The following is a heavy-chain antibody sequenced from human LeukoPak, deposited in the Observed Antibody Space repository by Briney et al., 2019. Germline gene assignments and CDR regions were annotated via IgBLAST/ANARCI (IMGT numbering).Heavy chain of an antibody. J-gene: IGHJ6*02. Sequence: SETLSLTCAVYGGSFSGYYWSWIRQPPGKGLEWIGEINHSGSTNYNPSLKSRVTISVDTSKNQFSLKLSSVTAADTAVYYCARPRRYCSSTSCPNYYYYYGMGVWGQGTTVTVSS. CDR1: GGSFSGYY. D-gene: IGHD2-2*01. V-gene: IGHV4-34*01. CDR3: ARPRRYCSSTSCPNYYYYYGMGV. CDR2: INHSGST.